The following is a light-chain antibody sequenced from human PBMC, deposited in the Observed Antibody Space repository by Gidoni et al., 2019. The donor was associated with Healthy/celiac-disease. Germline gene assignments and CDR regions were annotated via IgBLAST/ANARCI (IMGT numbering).Light chain of an antibody. CDR1: SSDVGGYNY. Sequence: QPRSVSGSPGQSVTISCTGTSSDVGGYNYVSWYQQHPGKAPKLMIYDVSKRPSGVPDRFSGSKSGNTASLTISGLQAEDEADYYCCSYAGSYTYVFGTGTKVTVL. J-gene: IGLJ1*01. CDR2: DVS. V-gene: IGLV2-11*01. CDR3: CSYAGSYTYV.